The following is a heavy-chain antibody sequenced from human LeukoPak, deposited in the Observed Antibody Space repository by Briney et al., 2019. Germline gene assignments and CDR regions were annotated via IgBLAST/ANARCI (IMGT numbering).Heavy chain of an antibody. CDR1: GFTFGNSW. CDR2: INADGSIR. D-gene: IGHD1-14*01. Sequence: GGSLRLSCAASGFTFGNSWVHWVRQAPGKGLVWVSLINADGSIRTYADSVRGRFTIARDNTRNTLSLQMNSLTIEDTAVYYCIVVVEPPDSDGFDVWGQGTMITVSS. V-gene: IGHV3-74*01. J-gene: IGHJ3*01. CDR3: IVVVEPPDSDGFDV.